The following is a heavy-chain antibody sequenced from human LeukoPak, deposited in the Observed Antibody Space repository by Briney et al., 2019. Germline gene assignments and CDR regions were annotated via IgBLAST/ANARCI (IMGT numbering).Heavy chain of an antibody. CDR3: ARSALGDGYNWAYYFDY. D-gene: IGHD5-24*01. CDR2: IYYSGST. CDR1: GGSISSYY. V-gene: IGHV4-59*08. J-gene: IGHJ4*02. Sequence: SETLSLTCTVSGGSISSYYWSWIRQPAGKGLEWIGYIYYSGSTNYNPSLKSRVTISVDTSKNQFSLKLSSVTAADTAVYYCARSALGDGYNWAYYFDYWGQGTLVTVSS.